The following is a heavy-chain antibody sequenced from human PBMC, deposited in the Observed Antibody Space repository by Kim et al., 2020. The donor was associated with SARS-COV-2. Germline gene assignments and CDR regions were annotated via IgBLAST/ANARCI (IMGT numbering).Heavy chain of an antibody. CDR3: ARGAYGDVSFDY. D-gene: IGHD4-17*01. CDR2: T. V-gene: IGHV1-18*01. J-gene: IGHJ4*02. Sequence: TTYGQKVQGRVIMTTDTSTSTAYMELWSLRSDDTAMYYCARGAYGDVSFDYWGQGTLVTVSS.